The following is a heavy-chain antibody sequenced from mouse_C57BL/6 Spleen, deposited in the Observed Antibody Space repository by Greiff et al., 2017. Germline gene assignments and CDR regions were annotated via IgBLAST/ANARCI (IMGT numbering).Heavy chain of an antibody. J-gene: IGHJ4*01. D-gene: IGHD2-5*01. CDR1: GYTFTSYW. CDR3: AKNMDSNYESYYAMDY. V-gene: IGHV1-72*01. Sequence: QVQLQQPGAELVKPGASVKLSCKASGYTFTSYWMHWVKQRPGRGLEWSGRIDPNGGGTKYNEKFKRKATLTVDKPSSTAYMQLSSLTSEDSAVYYCAKNMDSNYESYYAMDYWGQGTSVTVSS. CDR2: IDPNGGGT.